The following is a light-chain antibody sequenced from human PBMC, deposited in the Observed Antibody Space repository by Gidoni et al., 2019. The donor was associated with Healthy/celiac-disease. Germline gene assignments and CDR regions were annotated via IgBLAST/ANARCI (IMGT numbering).Light chain of an antibody. Sequence: DIQMTQSPSTLSASVGDRVTITCRASQSISSWLAWYQQKPGKAPKLLIYKASSLESGVPSRFSGSGSGTEFTLTISSLQPDDFATYYCQQYKSYSGTFGHGTKVEIK. CDR1: QSISSW. CDR3: QQYKSYSGT. CDR2: KAS. V-gene: IGKV1-5*03. J-gene: IGKJ1*01.